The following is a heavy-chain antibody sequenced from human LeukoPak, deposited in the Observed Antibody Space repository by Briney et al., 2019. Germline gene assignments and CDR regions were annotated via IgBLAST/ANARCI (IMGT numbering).Heavy chain of an antibody. J-gene: IGHJ6*02. V-gene: IGHV1-18*01. CDR2: ISAHNGNT. CDR3: ARVAPIVVVPAAIFVYYGMDA. D-gene: IGHD2-2*01. CDR1: GYTFTSYG. Sequence: ASVKVSCKASGYTFTSYGISWVRQAPGQGLEWMGWISAHNGNTNYAQKLQGRVTMTTDTSTSTAYMELRSLRSDDTAVYYCARVAPIVVVPAAIFVYYGMDAWGQGTTVTVSS.